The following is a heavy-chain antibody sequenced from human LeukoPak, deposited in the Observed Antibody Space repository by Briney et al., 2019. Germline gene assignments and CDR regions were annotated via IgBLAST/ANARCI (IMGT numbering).Heavy chain of an antibody. V-gene: IGHV4-30-4*01. CDR3: AREDFWSGYQFDY. CDR1: GGSVSSGSYY. Sequence: SETLSLTCTVSGGSVSSGSYYWSWIRQPPGKGLEWIGYIYYSGSTYYNPSLKSRVTISVDTSKNQFSLKLSSVTAADTAVYYCAREDFWSGYQFDYWGQGTLVTVSS. CDR2: IYYSGST. D-gene: IGHD3-3*01. J-gene: IGHJ4*02.